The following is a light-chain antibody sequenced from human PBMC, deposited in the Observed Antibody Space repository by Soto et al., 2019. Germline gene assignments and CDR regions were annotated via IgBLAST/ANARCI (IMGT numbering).Light chain of an antibody. CDR3: LQYNSYYRT. V-gene: IGKV1-5*01. J-gene: IGKJ4*02. Sequence: DIQMTQSPSTLSASVGDTVTLTCRASQTISGGLAWYQQRPGKAPNLLIFDASTLESGVPARFSGSGSGTNFTLTISSLQSDDFATYFCLQYNSYYRTFGEGTKVEIK. CDR1: QTISGG. CDR2: DAS.